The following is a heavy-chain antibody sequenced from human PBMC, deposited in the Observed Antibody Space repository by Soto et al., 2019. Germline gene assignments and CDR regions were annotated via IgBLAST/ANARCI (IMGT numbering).Heavy chain of an antibody. CDR2: ISGSGGST. J-gene: IGHJ4*02. Sequence: EVQLLESGGGLVQPGGSLRLSCAASGFTFSSYAMSWVRHAPGKGLEWVSAISGSGGSTYYADSVKGRFTISRDNSKNTLYLQMNSLRAEDTAVYYCAKPPYGDYSGGYFDYWGQGTLVTVSS. D-gene: IGHD4-17*01. CDR1: GFTFSSYA. CDR3: AKPPYGDYSGGYFDY. V-gene: IGHV3-23*01.